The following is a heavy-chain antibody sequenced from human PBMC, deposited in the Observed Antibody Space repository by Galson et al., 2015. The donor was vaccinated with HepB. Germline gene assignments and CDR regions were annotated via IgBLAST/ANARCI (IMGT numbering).Heavy chain of an antibody. Sequence: SLRLSCAASGFTFSSYAMSWVRQAPGKGLEWVSAISGSGGSTYYADSVKGRFTISRDNSKNTLYLQMNSLRAEDTAVYYCAKDRAWAGLTVGYMDVWGKGTTVTVSS. J-gene: IGHJ6*03. CDR2: ISGSGGST. CDR1: GFTFSSYA. V-gene: IGHV3-23*01. D-gene: IGHD3/OR15-3a*01. CDR3: AKDRAWAGLTVGYMDV.